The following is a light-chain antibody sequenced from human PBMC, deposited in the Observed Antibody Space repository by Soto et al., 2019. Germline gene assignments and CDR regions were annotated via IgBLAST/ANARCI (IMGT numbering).Light chain of an antibody. V-gene: IGLV2-8*01. CDR1: SSDVGGHNH. Sequence: QSALTQPPSASGSPGQSVTISCTGSSSDVGGHNHVSWYQQHPGKAPKLMIYEVSKRPSGVPDRFSGSKSVNTASLTASGLQAEDEADYYCSSYAGSRNVIFGGGTKLTVL. CDR3: SSYAGSRNVI. CDR2: EVS. J-gene: IGLJ2*01.